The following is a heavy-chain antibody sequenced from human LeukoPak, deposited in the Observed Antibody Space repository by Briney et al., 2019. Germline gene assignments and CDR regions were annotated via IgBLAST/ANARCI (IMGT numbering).Heavy chain of an antibody. CDR1: GSTFSNYA. CDR2: ISGSGGNT. D-gene: IGHD6-13*01. Sequence: PGGSLRLSCAASGSTFSNYAMSWVRQAPGKGLEWVSAISGSGGNTYYADSVKGRFTISRDKSKNTLYLQLNSLRADDTAVYYCAREDFYGAPGPHYFDYWGQGTLVTVSS. V-gene: IGHV3-23*01. CDR3: AREDFYGAPGPHYFDY. J-gene: IGHJ4*02.